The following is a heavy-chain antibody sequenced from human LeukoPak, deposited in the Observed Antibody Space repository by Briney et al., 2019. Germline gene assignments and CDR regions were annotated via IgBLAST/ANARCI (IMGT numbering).Heavy chain of an antibody. V-gene: IGHV4-59*01. J-gene: IGHJ4*02. CDR3: ARTGSTVTMLYPFDH. D-gene: IGHD4-17*01. Sequence: SETLSLTCTVSGGSIRSYYWSWIRQPPGKGLEWIGYIYYSGSTNYNPSLKSRISISVDTSKNQFSLKLSSVTAADTAVYYCARTGSTVTMLYPFDHWGQGTLVTVSS. CDR1: GGSIRSYY. CDR2: IYYSGST.